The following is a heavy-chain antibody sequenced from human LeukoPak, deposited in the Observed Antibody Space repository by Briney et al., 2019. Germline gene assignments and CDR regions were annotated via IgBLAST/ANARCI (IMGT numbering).Heavy chain of an antibody. CDR3: ARSTVVVRGYMDV. Sequence: ASVNVSCKASGYTFTSYYMHWVRQDPGQRLEWTGIINPSGGSTSYAQKFQGRVTMTRDMSTSTVYMELSSLRSEDTAVYYCARSTVVVRGYMDVWGKGTTVTVSS. CDR2: INPSGGST. D-gene: IGHD2-2*01. V-gene: IGHV1-46*01. CDR1: GYTFTSYY. J-gene: IGHJ6*03.